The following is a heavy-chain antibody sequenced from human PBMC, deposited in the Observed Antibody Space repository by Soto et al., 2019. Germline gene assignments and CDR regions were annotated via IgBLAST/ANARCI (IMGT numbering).Heavy chain of an antibody. J-gene: IGHJ4*02. CDR3: ARVLPDYYDSSGSFDY. D-gene: IGHD3-22*01. CDR1: GYTFTGYY. CDR2: INPSGGST. Sequence: GASVKVSCKASGYTFTGYYMHGVRQAPGQGLEWMGWINPSGGSTSYAQKFQGRVTMTRDTSTSTVYMELSSLRSEDTAVYYCARVLPDYYDSSGSFDYWGQGTLVTVSS. V-gene: IGHV1-46*01.